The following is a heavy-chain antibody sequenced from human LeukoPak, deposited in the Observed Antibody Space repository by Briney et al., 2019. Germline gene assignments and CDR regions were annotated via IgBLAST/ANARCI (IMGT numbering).Heavy chain of an antibody. Sequence: SETLSLTCAISGGSLDSSGWWTWVRQPPGKGLEWVGEISHTGSTKFNPSLQSRVIISGDMSKNQFSLNLTSVTAADTAVYFCARGRVSSSTWYSTYYYYFYMDVWGKGTTVTVSS. D-gene: IGHD1-1*01. V-gene: IGHV4-4*02. J-gene: IGHJ6*03. CDR2: ISHTGST. CDR3: ARGRVSSSTWYSTYYYYFYMDV. CDR1: GGSLDSSGW.